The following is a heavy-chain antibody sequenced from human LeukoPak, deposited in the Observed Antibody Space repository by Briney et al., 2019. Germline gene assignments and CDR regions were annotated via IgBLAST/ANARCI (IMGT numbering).Heavy chain of an antibody. CDR3: AATTGFG. CDR1: GFTFSSYA. Sequence: GGSLRLSCAASGFTFSSYAMSWVRQAPGKGPEWFSAISGGGGTTFYGDSVKGRFTISRDNSKNTLYLQMNSLRAEDTAVYYCAATTGFGWGQGTLVTVSS. CDR2: ISGGGGTT. D-gene: IGHD1-1*01. J-gene: IGHJ4*02. V-gene: IGHV3-23*01.